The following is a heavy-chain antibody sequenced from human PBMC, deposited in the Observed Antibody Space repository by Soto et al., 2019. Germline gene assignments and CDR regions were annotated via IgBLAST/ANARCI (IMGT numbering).Heavy chain of an antibody. CDR1: GFTFSSYS. CDR3: ATRLAYCGGDCYQDFDY. V-gene: IGHV3-48*02. Sequence: GGSLRLSCAASGFTFSSYSMNWVRQAPGKGLEWVSYISSSSSTIYYADSVKGRFTISRDNAKNSLYLKMNSLRDEDTVVYYCATRLAYCGGDCYQDFDYWGQGTLVTVSS. J-gene: IGHJ4*02. CDR2: ISSSSSTI. D-gene: IGHD2-21*02.